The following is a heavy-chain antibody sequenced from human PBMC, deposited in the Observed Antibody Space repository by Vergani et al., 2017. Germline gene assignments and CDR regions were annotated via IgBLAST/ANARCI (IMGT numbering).Heavy chain of an antibody. J-gene: IGHJ6*02. CDR1: GFTFSSYG. Sequence: VQLVESGGGLVKPGGSLRLSCAASGFTFSSYGMHWVRQAPGKGLEWVAVICYDGSNKYYADSVKGGFTISRDNSKNTLSLQMNSMRAEDTAVYYCERGGMRNHETRYYENVWGRYRYNALDYYDGMDGWGQGTMVNDYS. CDR2: ICYDGSNK. V-gene: IGHV3-33*01. D-gene: IGHD3-16*02. CDR3: ERGGMRNHETRYYENVWGRYRYNALDYYDGMDG.